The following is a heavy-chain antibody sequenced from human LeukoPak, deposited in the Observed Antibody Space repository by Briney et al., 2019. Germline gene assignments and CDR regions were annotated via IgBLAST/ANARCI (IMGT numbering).Heavy chain of an antibody. D-gene: IGHD5/OR15-5a*01. CDR3: VRLSTASYYYYYMDV. CDR1: GFTFDDYG. Sequence: GGSLRHPCAASGFTFDDYGMSWVRQAPGKGLEWVSGITWSGDDTGYADSVKGRFTISRDNAKNSLYLQMNSLRVEDTALYYCVRLSTASYYYYYMDVWGKGTTVTVSS. V-gene: IGHV3-20*04. J-gene: IGHJ6*03. CDR2: ITWSGDDT.